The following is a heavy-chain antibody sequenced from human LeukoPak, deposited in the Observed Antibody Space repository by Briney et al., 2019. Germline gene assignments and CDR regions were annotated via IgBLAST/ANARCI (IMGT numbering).Heavy chain of an antibody. Sequence: PSETLSLTCAVYGGSFSGYYWSWIRQPPGKGLEWIGEINHSGSTNYNPSLKSRVTISVDTSKNQFSLKLSSVTAADTAVYYCARGLYGDYVGSFSVRGSSMYFDLWGRGTLVTVSS. CDR2: INHSGST. D-gene: IGHD4-17*01. CDR1: GGSFSGYY. J-gene: IGHJ2*01. CDR3: ARGLYGDYVGSFSVRGSSMYFDL. V-gene: IGHV4-34*01.